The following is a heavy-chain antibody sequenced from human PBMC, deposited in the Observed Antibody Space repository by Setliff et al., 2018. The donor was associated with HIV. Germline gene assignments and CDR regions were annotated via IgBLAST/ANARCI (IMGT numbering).Heavy chain of an antibody. J-gene: IGHJ4*02. CDR3: ARDGYSYGFFDY. D-gene: IGHD5-18*01. V-gene: IGHV3-21*01. CDR2: ITSRSSYM. Sequence: PGESLTISCAASGFTFSSYSMNWVRQAPGKGLEWVSSITSRSSYMYYADSVKGRFTISRDNAKNSLYLQMNSLRAEDTAVYYCARDGYSYGFFDYWGQGTLVTVSS. CDR1: GFTFSSYS.